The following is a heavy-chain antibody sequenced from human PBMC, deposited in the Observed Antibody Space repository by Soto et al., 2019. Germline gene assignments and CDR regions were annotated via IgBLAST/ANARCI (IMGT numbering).Heavy chain of an antibody. J-gene: IGHJ2*01. Sequence: EVQLVESGGGLGQPGTSLRLSCAASGFTFDDFAMHWVRQAPGKGLEWVAGINWNSRSIDYADSVKGRFIISRDKAKKSIYLQLNNLRTEDTAFYYCAKDRRAMNWYFDLWGRGTLVVVSS. CDR2: INWNSRSI. CDR3: AKDRRAMNWYFDL. V-gene: IGHV3-9*01. CDR1: GFTFDDFA.